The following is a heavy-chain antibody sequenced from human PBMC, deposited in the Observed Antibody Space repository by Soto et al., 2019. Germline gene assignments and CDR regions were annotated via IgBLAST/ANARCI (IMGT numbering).Heavy chain of an antibody. D-gene: IGHD2-15*01. CDR1: GFIFSTYS. CDR2: INTGSYK. J-gene: IGHJ4*02. V-gene: IGHV3-21*01. Sequence: EVQLVESGGGLVKPGGSLRLSCAASGFIFSTYSLNWVRQPPGKGLEWVSSINTGSYKYDADSVKGRFTISRDKAKSSLYLQMNSLRDEDTAVYYCVREGGYCSGGGCLYFDYWGQGTLVTVSS. CDR3: VREGGYCSGGGCLYFDY.